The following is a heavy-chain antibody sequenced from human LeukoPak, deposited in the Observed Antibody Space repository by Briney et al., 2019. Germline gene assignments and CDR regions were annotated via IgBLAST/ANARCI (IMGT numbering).Heavy chain of an antibody. CDR2: IYYSGST. J-gene: IGHJ6*02. Sequence: SEALSLTCTVSGGSISSSSYYWGWIRQPPGKGLEWIGSIYYSGSTYYIPSLKSRVTIFVDTSKNQFSLKLSSVTAADTAVYYCASGRVRVVTPFRDGMDVWGQGTTVTVSS. D-gene: IGHD4-23*01. V-gene: IGHV4-39*01. CDR3: ASGRVRVVTPFRDGMDV. CDR1: GGSISSSSYY.